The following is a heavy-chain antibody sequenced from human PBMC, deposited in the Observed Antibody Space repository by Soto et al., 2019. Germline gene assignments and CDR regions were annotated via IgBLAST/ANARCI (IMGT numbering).Heavy chain of an antibody. CDR1: GYSISSGYY. CDR2: IYHSGST. D-gene: IGHD3-16*01. Sequence: SETLSLTCAVSGYSISSGYYWGWIRQPPGKGLEWIGSIYHSGSTYYNPSLKSRVTISVDTSKSQFSLKLSSVTAADTAVYYWARDRGDYGMDVWGQGTTVTVSS. J-gene: IGHJ6*02. V-gene: IGHV4-38-2*02. CDR3: ARDRGDYGMDV.